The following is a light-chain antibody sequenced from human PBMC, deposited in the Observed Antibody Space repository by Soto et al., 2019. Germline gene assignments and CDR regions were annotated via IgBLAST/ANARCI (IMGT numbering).Light chain of an antibody. Sequence: EIVLTQSPGTLSLSPGERATLSCRASQSVSSSYLAWYQQKPGQAPRLLIYGASSRATGTPDRFSGSGSGTDFTLTISRLEPEDFAVYYCQQYGSSPSRFGGGTKVDIK. CDR3: QQYGSSPSR. J-gene: IGKJ4*01. CDR2: GAS. V-gene: IGKV3-20*01. CDR1: QSVSSSY.